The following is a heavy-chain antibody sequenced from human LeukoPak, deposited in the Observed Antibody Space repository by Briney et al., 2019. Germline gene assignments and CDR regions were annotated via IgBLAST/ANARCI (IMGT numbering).Heavy chain of an antibody. CDR2: IYVTGST. Sequence: SETLSLTCTVSGASISSYYWSWIRQPAGKALEWIGRIYVTGSTTYNPSLESRVTMSLDTSKNHFSLKLRSVTAADTAVYYCARGPYGTVDYWGQGTLVTVSS. D-gene: IGHD4-17*01. CDR1: GASISSYY. CDR3: ARGPYGTVDY. J-gene: IGHJ4*02. V-gene: IGHV4-4*07.